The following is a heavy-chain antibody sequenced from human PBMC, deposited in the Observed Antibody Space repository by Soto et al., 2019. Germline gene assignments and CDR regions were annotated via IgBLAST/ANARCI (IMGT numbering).Heavy chain of an antibody. CDR2: IIPIFGTA. Sequence: ASVKVSCKASGGTFSSYAISWVRQAPGQGPEWMGGIIPIFGTANYAQKFQGRVTITADESTSTAYMELSSLRSEDTAVYYCARLFSGGLRFLEWSTFYYFDYWGQGTLVTVSS. CDR3: ARLFSGGLRFLEWSTFYYFDY. D-gene: IGHD3-3*01. V-gene: IGHV1-69*13. J-gene: IGHJ4*02. CDR1: GGTFSSYA.